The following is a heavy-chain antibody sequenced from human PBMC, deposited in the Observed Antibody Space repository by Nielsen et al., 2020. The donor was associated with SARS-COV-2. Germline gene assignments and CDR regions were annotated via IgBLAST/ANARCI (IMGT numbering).Heavy chain of an antibody. CDR1: GGSISSYY. J-gene: IGHJ3*02. CDR3: ARDRPMVRGVKDAFDI. Sequence: SETLFLTCTVSGGSISSYYWSWIRQPPGKGLEWIGYIYYSGSTYYNPSLKSRVTISVDTSKNQFSLKLSSVTAADTAVYYCARDRPMVRGVKDAFDIWGQGTMVTVSS. V-gene: IGHV4-59*12. D-gene: IGHD3-10*01. CDR2: IYYSGST.